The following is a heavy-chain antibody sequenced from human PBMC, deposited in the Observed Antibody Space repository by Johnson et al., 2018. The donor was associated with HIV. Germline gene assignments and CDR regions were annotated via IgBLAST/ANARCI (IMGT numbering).Heavy chain of an antibody. V-gene: IGHV3-9*01. D-gene: IGHD6-19*01. J-gene: IGHJ3*02. CDR2: ISWNSDTI. CDR1: GFTVSSNY. CDR3: AKDLRIAVAGVAFDI. Sequence: EVQLVESGGGLVQPGGSLRLSCAASGFTVSSNYMTWVRQAPGKGLEWVAGISWNSDTIGYADSVKGRFTISRDNAKNSLYLQMNSLRTEDTAFYYCAKDLRIAVAGVAFDIWGQGTMVTVSS.